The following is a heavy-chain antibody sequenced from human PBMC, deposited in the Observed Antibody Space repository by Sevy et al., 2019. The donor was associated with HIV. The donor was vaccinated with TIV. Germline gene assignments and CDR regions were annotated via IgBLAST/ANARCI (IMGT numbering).Heavy chain of an antibody. D-gene: IGHD6-19*01. CDR3: SRGGCNGWYYFAY. CDR1: GGTFSSYG. J-gene: IGHJ4*02. Sequence: ASVKVSCKASGGTFSSYGISWVRQAPGQGLEWMGGIIPILGTVNYAQKFQGRVTITADESTKTAYMELSSLASEDTAVYYCSRGGCNGWYYFAYWGQETLVTVSS. CDR2: IIPILGTV. V-gene: IGHV1-69*13.